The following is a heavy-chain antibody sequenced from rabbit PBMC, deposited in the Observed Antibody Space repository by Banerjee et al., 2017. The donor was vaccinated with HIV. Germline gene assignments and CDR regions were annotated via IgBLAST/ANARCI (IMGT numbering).Heavy chain of an antibody. D-gene: IGHD2-1*01. J-gene: IGHJ6*01. V-gene: IGHV1S40*01. CDR1: GFSFSSGYD. Sequence: QSLEESGGDLVKPGGSLTLTCKASGFSFSSGYDMCWVRQAPGKGLEWIGYVYTGSGVTWYADWVNGRFTISKASSTTVTLQMTSLTAADTATYYCARWSNDHDLWGPGTLVTVS. CDR2: VYTGSGVT. CDR3: ARWSNDHDL.